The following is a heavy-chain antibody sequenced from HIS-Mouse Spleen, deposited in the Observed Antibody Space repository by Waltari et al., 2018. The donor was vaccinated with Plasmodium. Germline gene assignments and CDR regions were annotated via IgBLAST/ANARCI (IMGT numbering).Heavy chain of an antibody. Sequence: QVQLVESGGGVVQPGRSLRLSCAASGFTFSSYAMHWVRQAPGQGLGWVAFSAYEGRNKYYADSGKGRLTITRDNSKNTLYLQMNSLRAEDTAVYYCARDRRLAFDYWGQGTLVTVSS. CDR1: GFTFSSYA. CDR3: ARDRRLAFDY. CDR2: SAYEGRNK. J-gene: IGHJ4*02. D-gene: IGHD2-15*01. V-gene: IGHV3-30*04.